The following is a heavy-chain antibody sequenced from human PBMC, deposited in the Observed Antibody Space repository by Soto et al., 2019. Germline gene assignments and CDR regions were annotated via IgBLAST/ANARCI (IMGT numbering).Heavy chain of an antibody. V-gene: IGHV3-23*01. CDR1: GFTFSSYA. CDR3: AKDQFVLRFLEWLLTTLDY. D-gene: IGHD3-3*01. CDR2: ISGSGGST. Sequence: WGSLRLSCAASGFTFSSYAMSWVRQAPGKGLEWVSAISGSGGSTYYADSVKGRFTISRDNSKNTLYLQMNSLRAEDTAVYYCAKDQFVLRFLEWLLTTLDYWGQGTLVTVSS. J-gene: IGHJ4*02.